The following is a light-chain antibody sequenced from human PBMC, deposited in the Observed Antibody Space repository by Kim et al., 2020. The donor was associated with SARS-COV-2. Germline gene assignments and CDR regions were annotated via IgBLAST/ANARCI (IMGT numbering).Light chain of an antibody. V-gene: IGLV4-69*01. CDR1: SGHSSYA. CDR2: LNSDGSH. J-gene: IGLJ3*02. CDR3: QTWGTGIWV. Sequence: SVKLTCTLRSGHSSYAIAWNQQQPEKGPRYLMKLNSDGSHSKGDGIPDRFSGSSSGAERYLTISSLQSEDEADYYCQTWGTGIWVFGGGTKLTVL.